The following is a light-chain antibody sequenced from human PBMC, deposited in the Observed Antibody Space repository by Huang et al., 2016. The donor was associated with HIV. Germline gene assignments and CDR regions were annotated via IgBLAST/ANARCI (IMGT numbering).Light chain of an antibody. J-gene: IGKJ1*01. CDR2: DAS. CDR1: QSVSSY. CDR3: QQRSNWPRT. Sequence: EIVLTQSPATLSLSPGERATLSCRASQSVSSYLAWYQQKPGQAPRLLIYDASSRATGIPARFRGSGSGTDFTLTISSLEPEDFAVYYCQQRSNWPRTFGQGTKVEIK. V-gene: IGKV3-11*01.